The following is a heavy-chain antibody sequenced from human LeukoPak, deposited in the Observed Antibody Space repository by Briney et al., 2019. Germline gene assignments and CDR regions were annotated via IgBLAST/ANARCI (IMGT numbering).Heavy chain of an antibody. J-gene: IGHJ4*02. CDR3: ARDEAEGFGELYSGGGFDY. CDR2: ISSNGGST. CDR1: GFTFSSYA. D-gene: IGHD3-10*01. Sequence: PGGSLRLSCAASGFTFSSYAMHWVRQAPGKGLEYVSAISSNGGSTYYANSVKGRFTISRDNSKNTLYLQMGSLRAEDMAVYYCARDEAEGFGELYSGGGFDYWGQGTLVTVSS. V-gene: IGHV3-64*01.